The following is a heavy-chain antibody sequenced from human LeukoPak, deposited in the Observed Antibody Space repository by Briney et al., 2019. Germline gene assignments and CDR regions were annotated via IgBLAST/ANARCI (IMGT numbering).Heavy chain of an antibody. Sequence: GGSLRLSCAASGFIVSSNYMTWIRQAPGKGLERVSVTYSGGTTYYADSVKGRFTISSDNSKNTLYLQMNSLRVEDTAMYYCARGSHDSGDSYLVYWGQGTLVTVSS. V-gene: IGHV3-53*01. CDR2: TYSGGTT. J-gene: IGHJ4*02. CDR1: GFIVSSNY. D-gene: IGHD4-17*01. CDR3: ARGSHDSGDSYLVY.